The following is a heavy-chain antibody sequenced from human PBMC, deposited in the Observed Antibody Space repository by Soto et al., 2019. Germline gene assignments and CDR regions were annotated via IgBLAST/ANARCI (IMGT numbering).Heavy chain of an antibody. CDR1: GGSISSSSYY. D-gene: IGHD6-19*01. Sequence: QLQLQESGPGLVKPSETLSLTCTVSGGSISSSSYYWGWIRQPPGKGLEWIGSIYYSGSTYYNPSLKSRVTISVDTSKNQFSLKLSSVTAADTAVYYCARVGIAVAGTTLYYYYGMDVWGQGTTVTVSS. J-gene: IGHJ6*02. CDR2: IYYSGST. V-gene: IGHV4-39*01. CDR3: ARVGIAVAGTTLYYYYGMDV.